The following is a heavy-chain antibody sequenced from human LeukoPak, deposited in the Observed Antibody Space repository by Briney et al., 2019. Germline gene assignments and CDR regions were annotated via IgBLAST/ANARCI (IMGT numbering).Heavy chain of an antibody. D-gene: IGHD2-15*01. V-gene: IGHV3-48*01. CDR3: ARGRGLCSGGSCHYFDY. CDR1: GFTFSDYS. Sequence: PGVSLRLSCAASGFTFSDYSMNWVRQSPGKGLEWVSYIISRGTTTYYADSVKGRFTISRDNAKNSLYLQMNSLRAEDTAVYYCARGRGLCSGGSCHYFDYWGQGTLVT. CDR2: IISRGTTT. J-gene: IGHJ4*02.